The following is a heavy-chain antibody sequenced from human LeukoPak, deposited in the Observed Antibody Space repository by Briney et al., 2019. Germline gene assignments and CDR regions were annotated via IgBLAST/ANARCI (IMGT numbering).Heavy chain of an antibody. D-gene: IGHD3-22*01. CDR3: ARTYYDSSGYAVGDMDV. CDR1: GFTFSSYS. Sequence: GGSLRLSCAASGFTFSSYSMHWVRQAPGKGLVWVSRINTDGSSTSYADSVKGRFTISRDNAKNTLYLQMNSLRAEDTAVYYCARTYYDSSGYAVGDMDVWGKGTTVTVSS. J-gene: IGHJ6*03. V-gene: IGHV3-74*01. CDR2: INTDGSST.